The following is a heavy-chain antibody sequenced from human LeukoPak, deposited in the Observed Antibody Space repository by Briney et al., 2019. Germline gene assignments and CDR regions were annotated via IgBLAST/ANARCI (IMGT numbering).Heavy chain of an antibody. J-gene: IGHJ4*02. Sequence: ASVKVSCKASGGTFSSYAISWVRQAPGQGLEWMGGIIPIFGTANYAHKFQGRVTITTDESTNTAYMDVSSLRSEDTAVYYCAMEGYSYGPTQFDYWGEGTLVTVSS. CDR2: IIPIFGTA. V-gene: IGHV1-69*05. CDR3: AMEGYSYGPTQFDY. D-gene: IGHD5-18*01. CDR1: GGTFSSYA.